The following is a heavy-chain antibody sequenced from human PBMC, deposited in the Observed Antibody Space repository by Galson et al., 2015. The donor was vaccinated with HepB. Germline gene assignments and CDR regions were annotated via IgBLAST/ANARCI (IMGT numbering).Heavy chain of an antibody. Sequence: SLRLSCAASGFTFSSYWMSWVRQAPGKGLEWVANIKQDGSEKYYVDSVKGRFTISRDNAKNSLYLQMNSLRAEDTAVYYCARNDYNYGGHVDYWGQGTLVTVSS. V-gene: IGHV3-7*01. CDR1: GFTFSSYW. J-gene: IGHJ4*02. D-gene: IGHD4-23*01. CDR2: IKQDGSEK. CDR3: ARNDYNYGGHVDY.